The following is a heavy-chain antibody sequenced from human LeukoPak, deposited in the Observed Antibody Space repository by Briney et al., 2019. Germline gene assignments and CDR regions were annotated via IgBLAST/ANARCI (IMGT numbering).Heavy chain of an antibody. Sequence: SETLSLTCTVSGGSISSYYWSWIRQPPGKGLEWIGYIYYSGSTYYNPSLKSRVTISVDTSKNQFSLKLSSVTAADTAVYYCAREHVVVVAPGKYYYYGMDVWGQGTTVTVSS. CDR3: AREHVVVVAPGKYYYYGMDV. J-gene: IGHJ6*02. CDR1: GGSISSYY. V-gene: IGHV4-59*06. D-gene: IGHD2-15*01. CDR2: IYYSGST.